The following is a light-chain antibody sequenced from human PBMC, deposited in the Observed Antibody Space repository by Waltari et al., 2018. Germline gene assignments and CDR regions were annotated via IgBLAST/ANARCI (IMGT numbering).Light chain of an antibody. Sequence: QSALTQPRSVSGSPGQSVTISCSGTSRDIGAYMYVSWYQQHPGKAPRPIIYDIKKRPSGVPDRFSGYKSGNTASLTISGLQPDDGADYFCCSYAGNSMIFGGGTMLTVL. CDR2: DIK. J-gene: IGLJ2*01. CDR1: SRDIGAYMY. V-gene: IGLV2-11*01. CDR3: CSYAGNSMI.